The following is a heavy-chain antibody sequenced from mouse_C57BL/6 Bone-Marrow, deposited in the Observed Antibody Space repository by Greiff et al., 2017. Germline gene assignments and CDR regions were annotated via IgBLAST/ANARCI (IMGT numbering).Heavy chain of an antibody. Sequence: EVQLQQSGPGLVKPSQSLSLTCSVTGYSITSGYYWNWIRQFPGNKLEWMGYISYDGSNNYNPSLKNRISITRDTSKNQFFLQLNSVTTEDTATYYCARGITTVVGDYFDYWGQGTTLTVSS. V-gene: IGHV3-6*01. CDR1: GYSITSGYY. J-gene: IGHJ2*01. CDR3: ARGITTVVGDYFDY. CDR2: ISYDGSN. D-gene: IGHD1-1*01.